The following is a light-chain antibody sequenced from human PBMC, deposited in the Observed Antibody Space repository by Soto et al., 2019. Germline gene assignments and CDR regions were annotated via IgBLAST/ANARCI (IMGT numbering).Light chain of an antibody. CDR3: QQRSNWPPFT. CDR1: QSVSSY. Sequence: EIVLTQSPATLSLSPGERATLSCRASQSVSSYLAWYQQKPGQAPRLFIYDASNRATGIPARFSGSGSGTDFTLTISSLEPEDFAVYYCQQRSNWPPFTFGPGTKVYIK. V-gene: IGKV3-11*01. CDR2: DAS. J-gene: IGKJ3*01.